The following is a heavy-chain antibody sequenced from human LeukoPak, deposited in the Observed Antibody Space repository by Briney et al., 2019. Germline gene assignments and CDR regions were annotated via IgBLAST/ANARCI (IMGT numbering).Heavy chain of an antibody. CDR3: ARQGVVYCGGDCYEFDY. CDR1: GYSFTSYW. CDR2: IYPGDSDT. V-gene: IGHV5-51*01. Sequence: GESLKISCKGSGYSFTSYWIGWVRQMPEKGLEWMGIIYPGDSDTRYSPSFQGQVTISADKSISTAYLQWSSLKASDTAMYYCARQGVVYCGGDCYEFDYWGQGTLVTVSS. D-gene: IGHD2-21*02. J-gene: IGHJ4*02.